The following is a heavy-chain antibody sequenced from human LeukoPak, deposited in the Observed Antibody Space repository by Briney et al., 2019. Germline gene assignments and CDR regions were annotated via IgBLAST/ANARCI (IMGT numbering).Heavy chain of an antibody. V-gene: IGHV4-34*01. CDR1: GGSFSGYY. CDR2: INHSGST. J-gene: IGHJ5*02. Sequence: SETLSLTCAVYGGSFSGYYWSWTRQPPGKGLEWVGEINHSGSTNYNPSLKGRVTISVDTSKNQFSLKLSSVTAADTAVYYCARVSGPIYSAADQPTWGQGTLVTVSS. CDR3: ARVSGPIYSAADQPT. D-gene: IGHD2-21*01.